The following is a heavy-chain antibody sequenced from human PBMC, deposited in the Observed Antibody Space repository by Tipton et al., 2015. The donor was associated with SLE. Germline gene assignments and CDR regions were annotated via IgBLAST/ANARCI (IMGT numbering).Heavy chain of an antibody. CDR3: ARLHGYSYGLNWFDP. J-gene: IGHJ5*02. V-gene: IGHV4-39*06. CDR2: IYYTGNTT. D-gene: IGHD5-18*01. Sequence: TLSLTCTVSGGSVSSSSEYWAWRRQPPGKGLVWIGGIYYTGNTTYYNSFLKSRATMTVDTSKNQFTLRLTSVIAADTAVYYCARLHGYSYGLNWFDPWGQGTLISVSS. CDR1: GGSVSSSSEY.